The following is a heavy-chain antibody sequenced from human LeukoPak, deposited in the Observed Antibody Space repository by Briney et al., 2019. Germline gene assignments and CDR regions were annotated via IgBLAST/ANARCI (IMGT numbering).Heavy chain of an antibody. J-gene: IGHJ5*02. Sequence: SETLSITCTVSGVSISSYYWSWIRQPPAKGLEWIGYIYYSGSTNYNPSLKSRVTISVDTSKNQFSLKLSSVTAADTAVYYCARDLRGYWFDPWGQGTLVTVSS. CDR3: ARDLRGYWFDP. V-gene: IGHV4-59*01. D-gene: IGHD3-16*01. CDR1: GVSISSYY. CDR2: IYYSGST.